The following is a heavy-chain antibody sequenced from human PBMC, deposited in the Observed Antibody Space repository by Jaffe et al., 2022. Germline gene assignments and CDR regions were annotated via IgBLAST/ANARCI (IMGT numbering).Heavy chain of an antibody. CDR1: GGSISSGSYY. J-gene: IGHJ4*02. CDR3: AREPVYGDSPWYFDY. Sequence: QVQLQESGPGLVKPSQTLSLTCTVSGGSISSGSYYWSWIRQPAGKGLEWIGRIYTSGSTNYNPSLKSRVTISVDTSKNQFSLKLSSVTAADTAVYYCAREPVYGDSPWYFDYWGQGTLVTVSS. V-gene: IGHV4-61*02. D-gene: IGHD4-17*01. CDR2: IYTSGST.